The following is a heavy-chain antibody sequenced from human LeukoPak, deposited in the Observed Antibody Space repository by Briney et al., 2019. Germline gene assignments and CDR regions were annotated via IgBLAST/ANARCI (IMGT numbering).Heavy chain of an antibody. Sequence: GGSLRLSCAASGFTFTSYWMSWVRQAPGTGLEWVANIKQDGSEKYYVDSVKGRFTTSRDNAKNSLYLQMNSLRAGDTAVYYCASVVATIWGYYFDYWGQGTLVTVSS. CDR1: GFTFTSYW. V-gene: IGHV3-7*02. J-gene: IGHJ4*02. CDR2: IKQDGSEK. D-gene: IGHD5-12*01. CDR3: ASVVATIWGYYFDY.